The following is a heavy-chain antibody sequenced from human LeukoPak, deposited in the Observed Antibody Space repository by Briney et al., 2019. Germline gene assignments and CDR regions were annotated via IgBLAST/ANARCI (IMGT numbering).Heavy chain of an antibody. CDR1: GGSFSGYY. J-gene: IGHJ4*02. CDR3: ARASAYSSSWAYFDY. Sequence: SETLSLTCAVYGGSFSGYYWSWIRQPPGKGLEWIWEINHSGSTNYNPSLKSRVTISVDTSKNQFSLKLSSVTAADTAVYYCARASAYSSSWAYFDYWGQGTLVTVSS. D-gene: IGHD6-13*01. CDR2: INHSGST. V-gene: IGHV4-34*01.